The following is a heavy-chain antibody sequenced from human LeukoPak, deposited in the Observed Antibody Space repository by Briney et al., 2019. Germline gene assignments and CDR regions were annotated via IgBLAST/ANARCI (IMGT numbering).Heavy chain of an antibody. CDR2: INPNSGGT. CDR1: GYSFTGYY. J-gene: IGHJ4*02. V-gene: IGHV1-2*02. D-gene: IGHD3-3*01. Sequence: ASVKVSCKASGYSFTGYYLHWVRQAPGQGLEWMGWINPNSGGTNYAQKFQGRVSMTRDTSINTAYVELNRLRPDDTAVYFCARDYDTIFGVLIPFDCWGQGTLVTVAS. CDR3: ARDYDTIFGVLIPFDC.